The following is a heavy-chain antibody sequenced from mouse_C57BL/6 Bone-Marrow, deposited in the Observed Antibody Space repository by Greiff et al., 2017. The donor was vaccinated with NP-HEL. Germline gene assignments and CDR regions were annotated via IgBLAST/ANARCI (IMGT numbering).Heavy chain of an antibody. CDR1: GYIFTSYW. D-gene: IGHD1-1*01. CDR3: AGGDYYGNAMDY. V-gene: IGHV1-55*01. Sequence: QVQLQQPGAELVKPGASVKMSCKASGYIFTSYWITWVKQRPGQGLEWIGDIYPGSGSTNYNEKFKSKATLTVDTSSSTAYMQLSSLTSEDSAVYYCAGGDYYGNAMDYWGQGTSVTVSS. CDR2: IYPGSGST. J-gene: IGHJ4*01.